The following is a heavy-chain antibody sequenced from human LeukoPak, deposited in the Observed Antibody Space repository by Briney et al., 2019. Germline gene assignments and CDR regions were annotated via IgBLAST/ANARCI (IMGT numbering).Heavy chain of an antibody. V-gene: IGHV3-7*03. CDR3: ARVPISTTSYHNYY. D-gene: IGHD2-2*01. Sequence: GGSLRLSCAASGFTFSSYWMSWVRQAPGKGLEWVANIKQDGIEKYYVDSVKGRFTISRDNAKNSLYLQMNSLRAGDTGVYYCARVPISTTSYHNYYWGQGTLVTVSS. J-gene: IGHJ4*02. CDR2: IKQDGIEK. CDR1: GFTFSSYW.